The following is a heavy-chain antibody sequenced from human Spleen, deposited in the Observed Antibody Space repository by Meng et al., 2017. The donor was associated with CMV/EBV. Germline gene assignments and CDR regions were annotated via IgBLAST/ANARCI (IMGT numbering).Heavy chain of an antibody. Sequence: SETLSLTCTVSGGSISSSTYYWGWIRQPPGKGLEWIGSIYFLGSSYYNPSLKSRVIISVDTSKNQFSLNLTSVTAADTAVYYCARSRILWLPDYWGQGTRVTVSS. J-gene: IGHJ4*02. D-gene: IGHD2-21*01. V-gene: IGHV4-39*07. CDR3: ARSRILWLPDY. CDR1: GGSISSSTYY. CDR2: IYFLGSS.